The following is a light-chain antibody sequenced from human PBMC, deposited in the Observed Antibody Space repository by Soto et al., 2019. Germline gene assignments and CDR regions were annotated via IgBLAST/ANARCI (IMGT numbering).Light chain of an antibody. CDR1: SSNIGSNT. CDR3: AAWDDRLDVYV. Sequence: QSVLTQPPSASGTPGQIVAISCSGSSSNIGSNTVTWYQQLPGTAPKLLIYSTSQRSSGVPGRFSGSKSGASASLSISGLQSVDEADYYCAAWDDRLDVYVFGTGTKVTVL. J-gene: IGLJ1*01. V-gene: IGLV1-44*01. CDR2: STS.